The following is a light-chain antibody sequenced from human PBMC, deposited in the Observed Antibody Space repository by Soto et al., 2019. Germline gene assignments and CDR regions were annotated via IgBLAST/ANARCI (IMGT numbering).Light chain of an antibody. CDR3: CSYAGSSTHV. CDR1: SSEVGYYNL. V-gene: IGLV2-23*02. J-gene: IGLJ1*01. Sequence: QSVLPQPASVSGSPGQSITISCTGTSSEVGYYNLVSWYQHHPGKAPKLIIYEVNKRPSGVSNRFSGSKSGNTASLTISGLQAEDEADYHCCSYAGSSTHVFGTGTKVTVL. CDR2: EVN.